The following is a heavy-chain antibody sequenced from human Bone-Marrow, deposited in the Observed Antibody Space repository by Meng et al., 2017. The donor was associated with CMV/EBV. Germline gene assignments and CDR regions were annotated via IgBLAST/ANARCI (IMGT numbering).Heavy chain of an antibody. D-gene: IGHD2-15*01. CDR1: GGSISSYY. J-gene: IGHJ5*02. V-gene: IGHV4-59*12. Sequence: SAPLSSTCTLSGGSISSYYWSWFRQPPGKGLECIGYIYYSGSTNYNPSLKSRVTISVDTCKNQLSLKLSSVTAADTAVYHCARGALLLVAGTRENWFDPWGQGNLVTVSS. CDR3: ARGALLLVAGTRENWFDP. CDR2: IYYSGST.